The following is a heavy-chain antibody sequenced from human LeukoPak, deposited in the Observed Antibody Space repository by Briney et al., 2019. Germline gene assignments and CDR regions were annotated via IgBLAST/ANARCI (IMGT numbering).Heavy chain of an antibody. V-gene: IGHV3-23*01. J-gene: IGHJ4*02. Sequence: GGSLRLSCAASGFTFSSYAMSWVRQAPGKGLEWVSAISGSGGSTYYADSVKGRFTISRDNSKNTLYLQMNSLRAEDTAVYYCAKNVKHDFWSGYYTNYFDYWGQGTLVTVSS. D-gene: IGHD3-3*01. CDR1: GFTFSSYA. CDR3: AKNVKHDFWSGYYTNYFDY. CDR2: ISGSGGST.